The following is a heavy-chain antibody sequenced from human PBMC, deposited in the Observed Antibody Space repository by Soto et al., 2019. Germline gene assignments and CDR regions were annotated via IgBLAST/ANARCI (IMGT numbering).Heavy chain of an antibody. CDR2: ISSSGSTI. CDR3: ATPTQYCSGGSCYWINAFDI. Sequence: PGGSLRLSCAASGFTFSDYYMSWIRQAPGKGLEWVSYISSSGSTIYYADSVKGRFTISRDNAKNSLYLQMNSLRAEDTAVYYCATPTQYCSGGSCYWINAFDIWGQGTMVTVSS. D-gene: IGHD2-15*01. V-gene: IGHV3-11*01. J-gene: IGHJ3*02. CDR1: GFTFSDYY.